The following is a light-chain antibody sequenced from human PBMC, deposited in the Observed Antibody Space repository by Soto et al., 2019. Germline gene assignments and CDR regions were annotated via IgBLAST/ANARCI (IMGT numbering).Light chain of an antibody. V-gene: IGLV2-14*01. J-gene: IGLJ3*02. CDR1: RGDIGIYNY. CDR3: TSFTTTNVWV. Sequence: QSALTQPASVSGSLGQSITISCTGTRGDIGIYNYVSWYQQHPGKAPKLMICEVSNRPSGVSSRFSGSKSGNTASLTISGLRAEDEADYYCTSFTTTNVWVFGGGTKLTVL. CDR2: EVS.